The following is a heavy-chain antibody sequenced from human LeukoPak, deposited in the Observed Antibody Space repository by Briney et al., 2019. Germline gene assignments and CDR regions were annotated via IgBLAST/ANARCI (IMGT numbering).Heavy chain of an antibody. CDR1: GGSFSGYY. J-gene: IGHJ3*02. Sequence: SETLSLTCAVCGGSFSGYYWGWIRQPPGKGLEWIGEINHSGSTNYNPSLKSRVTISVDTSKNQFSLKLSSMTAADTAVYYCARRRGRFMIVVPQLSQDAFDIWGQGTMVTVSS. V-gene: IGHV4-34*01. CDR2: INHSGST. CDR3: ARRRGRFMIVVPQLSQDAFDI. D-gene: IGHD3-22*01.